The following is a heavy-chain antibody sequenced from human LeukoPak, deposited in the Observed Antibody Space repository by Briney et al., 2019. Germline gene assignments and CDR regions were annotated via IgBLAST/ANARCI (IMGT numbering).Heavy chain of an antibody. CDR2: IYHSGST. V-gene: IGHV4-4*02. J-gene: IGHJ4*02. D-gene: IGHD4-17*01. CDR3: ARSDYGDLPYFDY. Sequence: SGTLSITCAVSGCSISGSNWYSWVRLPPGKGVEWIGKIYHSGSTNYNPSLKSRVTISVDKSKNQFSLRLSSVTAADTAVYYCARSDYGDLPYFDYWGQGTLVTVSS. CDR1: GCSISGSNW.